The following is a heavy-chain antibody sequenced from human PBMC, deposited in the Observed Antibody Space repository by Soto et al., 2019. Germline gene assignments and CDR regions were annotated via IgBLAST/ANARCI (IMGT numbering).Heavy chain of an antibody. J-gene: IGHJ4*02. CDR2: ISWNSGNI. CDR1: GFTFDDYA. V-gene: IGHV3-9*01. D-gene: IGHD5-18*01. Sequence: GGSRRLSCAASGFTFDDYAMHWVRQVLGKGLEWVSSISWNSGNIGYADSVKGRFTTSRDNAKNSLYLQMNSLRPEDTALYYCVRSKGGYSYGTPFDYWGQGT. CDR3: VRSKGGYSYGTPFDY.